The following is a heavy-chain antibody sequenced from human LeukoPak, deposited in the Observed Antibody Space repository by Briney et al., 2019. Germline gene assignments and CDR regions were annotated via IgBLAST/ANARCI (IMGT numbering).Heavy chain of an antibody. D-gene: IGHD5-12*01. CDR3: ARGSVDIVATIGY. V-gene: IGHV5-51*01. CDR2: IYPGDSDT. Sequence: ESLKISCKGSGSRFTSYWIGWVRQMPGKGLEWMGIIYPGDSDTRYSPSFQGQVTISADKSISTAYLQWSSLKASDTAMYYCARGSVDIVATIGYWGQGTLVTVSS. CDR1: GSRFTSYW. J-gene: IGHJ4*02.